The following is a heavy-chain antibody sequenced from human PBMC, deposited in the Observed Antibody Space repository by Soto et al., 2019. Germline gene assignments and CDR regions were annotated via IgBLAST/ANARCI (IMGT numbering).Heavy chain of an antibody. V-gene: IGHV4-30-4*01. CDR2: IYYSGST. J-gene: IGHJ6*02. CDR1: GGSISSGDYY. D-gene: IGHD3-16*01. Sequence: PSETLSLTCTVSGGSISSGDYYWSWSRQPPGKGLEWIGYIYYSGSTYYNPSLKSRVTISLDTSKNQFSLKLSSVTAADTAVYYCAREGGTEAQTYYYYGMDVWGQGTTVTVSS. CDR3: AREGGTEAQTYYYYGMDV.